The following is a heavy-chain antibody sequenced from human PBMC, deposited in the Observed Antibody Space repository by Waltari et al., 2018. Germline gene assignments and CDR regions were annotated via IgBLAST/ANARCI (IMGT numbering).Heavy chain of an antibody. D-gene: IGHD3-3*01. V-gene: IGHV4-34*01. Sequence: QVQLQQWGAGLLKPSETLSLTCAVYGGSFCGYYWSWIRQPPGKGLEWIGEINHSGSTNYNPSLKSRVTISVDTSKNQFSLKLSSVTAADTAVYYCARVYYDFWSGYPHYDAFDIWGQGTMVTVSS. CDR2: INHSGST. J-gene: IGHJ3*02. CDR3: ARVYYDFWSGYPHYDAFDI. CDR1: GGSFCGYY.